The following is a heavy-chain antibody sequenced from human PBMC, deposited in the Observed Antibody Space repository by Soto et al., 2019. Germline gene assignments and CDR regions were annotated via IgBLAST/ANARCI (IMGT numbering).Heavy chain of an antibody. Sequence: QVQLVQSGAEVKKPGASVKVSCKASGYTFTDYYIHWVRQAPGQGLQWMGSINPNSGGTNFAQKFQGRVTMTMDSSISTDYMELSRLKSDDTAIYYCARSPPGDSKTNWFDPWGQGTLVTVSS. CDR3: ARSPPGDSKTNWFDP. V-gene: IGHV1-2*02. CDR1: GYTFTDYY. CDR2: INPNSGGT. J-gene: IGHJ5*02. D-gene: IGHD4-4*01.